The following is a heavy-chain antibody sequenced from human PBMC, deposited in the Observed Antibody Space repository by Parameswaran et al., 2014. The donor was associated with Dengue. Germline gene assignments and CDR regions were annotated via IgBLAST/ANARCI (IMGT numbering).Heavy chain of an antibody. J-gene: IGHJ3*02. CDR2: IRSKAYGGTT. D-gene: IGHD3-22*01. CDR3: TRGNYYYDSSGLFGRGAFDI. Sequence: WIRQPPGRGWEWVGFIRSKAYGGTTEYAASVKGRFTISRDDSKSIAYLQMNSPKTEDTAVYYCTRGNYYYDSSGLFGRGAFDIWGQGTMVTVSS. V-gene: IGHV3-49*02.